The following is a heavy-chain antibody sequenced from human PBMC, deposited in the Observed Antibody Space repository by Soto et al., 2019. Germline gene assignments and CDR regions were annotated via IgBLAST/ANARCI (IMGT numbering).Heavy chain of an antibody. V-gene: IGHV4-59*01. CDR3: ARDGRSGWYWDYYYYLKDV. CDR2: IYYSGST. CDR1: GGSISSYY. J-gene: IGHJ6*03. D-gene: IGHD6-19*01. Sequence: SETLSLTCTVSGGSISSYYWSWIRQPPGKGLEWIGYIYYSGSTNYNPSLKSRVTISVDTSKNQFSLKLSSVTAADTAVYYCARDGRSGWYWDYYYYLKDVWGKGTTVPVSS.